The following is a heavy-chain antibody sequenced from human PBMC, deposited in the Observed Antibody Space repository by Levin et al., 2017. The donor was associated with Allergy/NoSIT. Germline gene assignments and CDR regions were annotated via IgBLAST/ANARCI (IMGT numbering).Heavy chain of an antibody. CDR1: GYTFTSYG. Sequence: ASVKVSCKASGYTFTSYGISWVRQAPGQGLEWMGWISAYNGNTNYAQKLQGRVTMTTDTSTSTAYMELRSLRSDDTAVYYCASGSGYYYDSSGYFLDYWGQGTLVTVSS. V-gene: IGHV1-18*01. CDR3: ASGSGYYYDSSGYFLDY. CDR2: ISAYNGNT. D-gene: IGHD3-22*01. J-gene: IGHJ4*02.